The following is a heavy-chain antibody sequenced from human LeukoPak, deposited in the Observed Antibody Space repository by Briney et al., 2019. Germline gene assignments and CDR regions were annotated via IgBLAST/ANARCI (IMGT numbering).Heavy chain of an antibody. CDR3: AKGSYGSGSLFYFDH. J-gene: IGHJ4*02. D-gene: IGHD3-10*01. CDR1: RVTFRNYG. V-gene: IGHV3-30*18. Sequence: PGGSLRLSCAASRVTFRNYGMHWVRQAPGKGLEWGAVISYDGSNKYYADSVKGRFTISRDNSKNTLYLQTNSLRAKDTAVYYCAKGSYGSGSLFYFDHWGQGTLVAVSS. CDR2: ISYDGSNK.